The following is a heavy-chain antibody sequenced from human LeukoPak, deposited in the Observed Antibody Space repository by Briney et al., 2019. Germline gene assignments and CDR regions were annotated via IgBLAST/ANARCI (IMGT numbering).Heavy chain of an antibody. CDR3: ARVRYSYDAFDI. J-gene: IGHJ3*02. D-gene: IGHD5-18*01. V-gene: IGHV4-61*02. CDR1: GGSISSGSYY. CDR2: IYTSGST. Sequence: SETLSLTCTVSGGSISSGSYYWSWIRQPAGKGREWIGRIYTSGSTNYNPSLKSRVTISVDTSKNQFSLKLSSVTAADTAVYYCARVRYSYDAFDIWGQGTMVTVSS.